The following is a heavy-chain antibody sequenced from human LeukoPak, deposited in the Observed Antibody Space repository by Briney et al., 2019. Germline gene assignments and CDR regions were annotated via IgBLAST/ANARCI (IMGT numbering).Heavy chain of an antibody. V-gene: IGHV3-74*01. Sequence: PGGSLRLSCAASGFTFSSYWMHWVRQAPGKGLVWVSRIISDGSSTNYADSAKGRFTISRDNAKNTLYLQMNSLRAEDTAVYYCAGNYIPSALDYWGQGALVTVSS. J-gene: IGHJ4*02. CDR3: AGNYIPSALDY. CDR1: GFTFSSYW. CDR2: IISDGSST. D-gene: IGHD1-7*01.